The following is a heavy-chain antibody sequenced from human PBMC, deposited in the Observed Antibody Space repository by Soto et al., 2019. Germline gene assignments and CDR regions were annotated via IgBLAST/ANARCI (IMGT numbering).Heavy chain of an antibody. CDR1: GFSFSSYA. D-gene: IGHD4-17*01. Sequence: EVQLLESGGGLVQPGGSLRLSCAASGFSFSSYAMSWVRQAPGMGLDWVSAIRGSGGGTYYADSVKGRFTISRDTSKNTLYLRMSSLSADDTPVYYCAKGYPDYRDYVVLDYWGQGSLVTVSS. CDR2: IRGSGGGT. CDR3: AKGYPDYRDYVVLDY. J-gene: IGHJ4*02. V-gene: IGHV3-23*01.